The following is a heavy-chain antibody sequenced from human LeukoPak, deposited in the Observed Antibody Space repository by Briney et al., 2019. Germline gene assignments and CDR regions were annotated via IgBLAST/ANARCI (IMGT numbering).Heavy chain of an antibody. J-gene: IGHJ4*02. CDR1: GGSISSYY. V-gene: IGHV4-59*08. CDR2: IYYSGST. Sequence: PSETLSLTCTVSGGSISSYYWSWIRQPPGKGLEWVGCIYYSGSTNYNPSLKSRVSISLDTSKNQFSLKLSSVTAADTAVYYCARLYYDSSSYYWPLDYWGQGTLVTVSS. CDR3: ARLYYDSSSYYWPLDY. D-gene: IGHD3-22*01.